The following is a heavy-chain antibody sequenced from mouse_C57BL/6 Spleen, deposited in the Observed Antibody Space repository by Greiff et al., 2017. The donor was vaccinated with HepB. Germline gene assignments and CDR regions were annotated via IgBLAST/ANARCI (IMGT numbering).Heavy chain of an antibody. CDR1: GFTFSSYA. CDR2: ISSGGDYI. V-gene: IGHV5-9-1*02. Sequence: EVKLMESGECLVKPGGSLKHSCAASGFTFSSYAMSWVRQTPEKRLEWVAYISSGGDYIYYADTVKGRFTISRDNARNTLYLQMSSLKSEDTAMYYCTRENYATDYWGQRTSVFVSS. J-gene: IGHJ4*01. CDR3: TRENYATDY.